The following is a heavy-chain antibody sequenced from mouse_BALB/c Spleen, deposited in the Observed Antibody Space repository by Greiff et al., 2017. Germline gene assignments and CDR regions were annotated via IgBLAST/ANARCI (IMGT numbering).Heavy chain of an antibody. D-gene: IGHD2-2*01. V-gene: IGHV5-12-2*01. CDR3: AIHFRLRRDYYAVDY. CDR2: ISNGGGST. CDR1: GFTFSSYT. Sequence: EVKLVESGGGLVQPGGSLKLSCAASGFTFSSYTMSWVRQTPEKRLEWVAYISNGGGSTYYPDTVKGRFTISRDNAKNTLYLQMSSLKSEDTAMYYCAIHFRLRRDYYAVDYWGQGTSLTVSS. J-gene: IGHJ4*01.